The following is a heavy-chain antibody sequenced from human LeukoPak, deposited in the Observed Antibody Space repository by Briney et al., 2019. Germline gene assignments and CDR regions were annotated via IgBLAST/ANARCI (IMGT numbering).Heavy chain of an antibody. J-gene: IGHJ4*02. CDR2: INHSGST. Sequence: SETLSLTCAVYGGSFSGYYWSWIRQPPGKGLEWIGEINHSGSTNYNPSLKSRVTISVDTSKNQFSLRLSSVTAADTAVYYCARGGAFTMVRGGNFDYWGQGTLVTVSS. CDR1: GGSFSGYY. V-gene: IGHV4-34*01. CDR3: ARGGAFTMVRGGNFDY. D-gene: IGHD3-10*01.